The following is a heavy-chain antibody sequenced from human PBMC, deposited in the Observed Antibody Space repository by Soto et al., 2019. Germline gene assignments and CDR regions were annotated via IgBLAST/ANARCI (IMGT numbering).Heavy chain of an antibody. CDR2: IRQDGSDK. CDR3: ASPQQWLGQRGDFDY. Sequence: EVQLVESGGGLVQPGGSLRLSCAASGFTFSNFWMSWVRQAPGKGLEWVANIRQDGSDKYYVDSVKGRSTISRDNSKNSLYLQMNSLRAEDTAVYYCASPQQWLGQRGDFDYWGQGTLVTVSS. D-gene: IGHD6-19*01. V-gene: IGHV3-7*05. CDR1: GFTFSNFW. J-gene: IGHJ4*02.